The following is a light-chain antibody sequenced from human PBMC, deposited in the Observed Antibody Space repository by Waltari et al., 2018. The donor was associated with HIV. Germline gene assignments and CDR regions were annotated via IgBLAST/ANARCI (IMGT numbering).Light chain of an antibody. CDR1: SNDVGGYQY. CDR2: DVT. J-gene: IGLJ3*02. Sequence: QSALTQPRSVSGSPGQSVTISCTGTSNDVGGYQYVSWYQQHPGNAPKLIIFDVTQRTSVVPDRFSGAKSGNTASLTISGLQAEDEADFYCCSYAGSYSWVFGGGTKVAVL. CDR3: CSYAGSYSWV. V-gene: IGLV2-11*01.